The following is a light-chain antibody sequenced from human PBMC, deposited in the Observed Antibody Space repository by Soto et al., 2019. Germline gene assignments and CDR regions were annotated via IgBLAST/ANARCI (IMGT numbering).Light chain of an antibody. V-gene: IGKV3-15*01. CDR1: QSVSSN. CDR2: DAS. J-gene: IGKJ1*01. CDR3: QQYSHWRT. Sequence: EIVMTQSPATLSVSPGERATLSCRASQSVSSNLVWNQQKPGQAPRLLIYDASTRATGIPARISGSGSGTEFTLTISSLQSEDFAVYYCQQYSHWRTFGQGTKVEIK.